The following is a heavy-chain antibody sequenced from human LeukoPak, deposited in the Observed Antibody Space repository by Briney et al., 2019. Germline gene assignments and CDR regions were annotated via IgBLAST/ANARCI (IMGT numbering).Heavy chain of an antibody. V-gene: IGHV4-59*01. CDR1: GGSISSYY. Sequence: SETLSPTCTVSGGSISSYYWSWNRQPPGKGLEWIGYIYYSGSTNYNPSLKSRVTISVDTSKNQFSLKLSSVTAADTAVYYCARGGYSYDDYWGQGTLVTVSS. D-gene: IGHD5-18*01. CDR3: ARGGYSYDDY. CDR2: IYYSGST. J-gene: IGHJ4*02.